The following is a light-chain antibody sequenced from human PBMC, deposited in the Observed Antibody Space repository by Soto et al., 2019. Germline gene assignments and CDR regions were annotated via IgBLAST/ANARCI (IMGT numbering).Light chain of an antibody. CDR2: EVS. Sequence: QSVLTQPPSASGSPGQSVTISCTGTSSDVGGYNYVSWYQQHPGKAPKLMIYEVSNRPSGVSNRFSGSKSGNTASLTISGLQAEDEADYYCSSYTSRNTLDYVFGTGTQLTVL. V-gene: IGLV2-14*01. CDR1: SSDVGGYNY. J-gene: IGLJ1*01. CDR3: SSYTSRNTLDYV.